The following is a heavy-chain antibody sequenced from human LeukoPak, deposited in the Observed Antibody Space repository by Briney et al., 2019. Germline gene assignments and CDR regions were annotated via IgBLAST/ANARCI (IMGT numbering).Heavy chain of an antibody. CDR2: ISYDGSNI. Sequence: PGGSLRLSCVASGFTFSTYGIHWVRQAPGTGLEWVAVISYDGSNIHYADSVKGRITISRDNSNNTVYLQMNSLRAEDTAVYYCAREGITMIVVALGYWGQGTLVTVSS. D-gene: IGHD3-22*01. V-gene: IGHV3-30*03. J-gene: IGHJ4*02. CDR3: AREGITMIVVALGY. CDR1: GFTFSTYG.